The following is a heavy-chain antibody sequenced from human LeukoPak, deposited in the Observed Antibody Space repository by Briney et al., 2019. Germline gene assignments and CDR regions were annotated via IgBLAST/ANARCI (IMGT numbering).Heavy chain of an antibody. CDR2: TYYRSKWSH. D-gene: IGHD2-21*02. CDR1: GDSVSTNSAA. V-gene: IGHV6-1*01. J-gene: IGHJ5*01. CDR3: ARGNRDFDS. Sequence: SQTPSLTCAISGDSVSTNSAARNWIRQSPSRGLEWLGRTYYRSKWSHDYAPSVQSRITINPDTSKNQFSLHLNSVTPEDTAVYYSARGNRDFDSWGQGTLVTVSS.